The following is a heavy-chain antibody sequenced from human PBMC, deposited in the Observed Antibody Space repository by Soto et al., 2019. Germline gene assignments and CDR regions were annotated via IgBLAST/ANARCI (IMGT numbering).Heavy chain of an antibody. V-gene: IGHV4-59*08. Sequence: QVPLQESGPGLVKPSETLSLTCTVSGGSIDSYYWTWIRQPPGKGLEWIGYVYYTGTTTYSPSLKSRVTISVDTSMNQISLKLSSVTAADTAFYYCARLGGYYQSLDTWGQGTLVTVSS. CDR1: GGSIDSYY. D-gene: IGHD3-22*01. J-gene: IGHJ5*02. CDR3: ARLGGYYQSLDT. CDR2: VYYTGTT.